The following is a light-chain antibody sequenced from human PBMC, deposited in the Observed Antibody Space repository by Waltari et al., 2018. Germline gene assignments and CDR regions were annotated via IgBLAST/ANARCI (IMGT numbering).Light chain of an antibody. CDR3: SSYTSSSTLYV. V-gene: IGLV2-14*01. J-gene: IGLJ1*01. CDR1: SSDVGGYNY. CDR2: EVS. Sequence: QSALTQSASVSGSPGQSITISCTGTSSDVGGYNYVSWYQQHPGKAPKLMIYEVSNRPSGVSNRFSGSKSGNTASLTISGLQAEDKADYYCSSYTSSSTLYVFGTGTKVTVL.